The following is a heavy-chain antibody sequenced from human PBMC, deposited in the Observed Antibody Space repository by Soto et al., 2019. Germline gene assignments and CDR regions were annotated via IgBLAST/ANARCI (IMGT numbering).Heavy chain of an antibody. V-gene: IGHV1-18*01. CDR1: GYTFTSYH. Sequence: QVQLVQSGAEVKKPGASVKVSCKASGYTFTSYHITWVRQAPGQGLEWMGWISAYNGNTNYAQKLQGRVTMTTDTSTSTAYIELSGLSSADTAVYYWAGDSPHPREWGQGTLVTVSS. CDR3: AGDSPHPRE. J-gene: IGHJ4*02. CDR2: ISAYNGNT.